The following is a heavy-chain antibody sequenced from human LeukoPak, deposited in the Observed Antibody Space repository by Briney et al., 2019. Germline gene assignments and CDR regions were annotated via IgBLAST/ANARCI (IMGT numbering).Heavy chain of an antibody. Sequence: GGSLRLSCAASGFTFSSYGMHWVRQAPGKGLEWVGVISYDGSNKYYADSVKGRFTISTDNSKNTLYLQMNSLRAEDTAVYYCAKDLSGGGGGVIAWGQGTLVTVSS. CDR2: ISYDGSNK. D-gene: IGHD3-16*02. CDR1: GFTFSSYG. CDR3: AKDLSGGGGGVIA. J-gene: IGHJ5*02. V-gene: IGHV3-30*18.